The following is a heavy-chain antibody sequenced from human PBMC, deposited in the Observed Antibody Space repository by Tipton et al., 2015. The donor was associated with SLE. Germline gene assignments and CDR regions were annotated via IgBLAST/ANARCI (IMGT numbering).Heavy chain of an antibody. Sequence: QLVQSGAEVKKPGASVKVSCKASGYTFTGYYMHWVRQAPGQGLEWMGGIIPIFGTANYAQKFQGRVTITTDESTSTAYMELSSLRSEDTAVYYCARGGHRGSSPGVWGQGTLVTVSS. D-gene: IGHD6-6*01. CDR3: ARGGHRGSSPGV. V-gene: IGHV1-69*05. J-gene: IGHJ4*02. CDR1: GYTFTGYY. CDR2: IIPIFGTA.